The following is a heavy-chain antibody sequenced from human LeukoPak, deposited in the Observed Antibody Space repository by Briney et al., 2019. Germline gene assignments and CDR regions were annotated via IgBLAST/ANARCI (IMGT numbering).Heavy chain of an antibody. CDR2: ISAYNGNT. J-gene: IGHJ6*04. CDR1: GYTFTSYG. Sequence: GASVKVSCKASGYTFTSYGISWVRQAPGQGLEWMGWISAYNGNTNYAQKLQGRVTMTTDTSTSTAYMELRSLRSDDTAVYYCAREEVWGYSYRDGPYYGMDVWGKGTTVTVSS. V-gene: IGHV1-18*04. D-gene: IGHD5-18*01. CDR3: AREEVWGYSYRDGPYYGMDV.